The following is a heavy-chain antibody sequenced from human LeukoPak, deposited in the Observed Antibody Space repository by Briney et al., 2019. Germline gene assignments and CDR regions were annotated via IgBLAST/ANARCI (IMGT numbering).Heavy chain of an antibody. J-gene: IGHJ5*02. D-gene: IGHD3-10*01. CDR3: ARGGYYGSGNDFRFDP. CDR1: GGSISSYY. Sequence: SSETLSLTCTVSGGSISSYYLSWIRQPPGKGLEWIGYIYYSGSTNYNPSLKSRVTISVDTSKNQFSLKLSSVTPADTAVYYCARGGYYGSGNDFRFDPWGQGTLVTVSS. CDR2: IYYSGST. V-gene: IGHV4-59*01.